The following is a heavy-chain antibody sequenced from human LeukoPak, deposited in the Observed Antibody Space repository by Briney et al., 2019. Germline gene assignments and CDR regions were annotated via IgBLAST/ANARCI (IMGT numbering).Heavy chain of an antibody. J-gene: IGHJ4*02. Sequence: SETLSLTCTVSGGSISSYYWSWIRQPPGKGLEWIGYIYYSGSTNYDPSLKSRVTISVDTSKNQFSLKLSSVTAADTAVYYCARVRQPTNPYYFDYWGQGTLVTVSS. CDR2: IYYSGST. V-gene: IGHV4-59*01. D-gene: IGHD3-10*01. CDR3: ARVRQPTNPYYFDY. CDR1: GGSISSYY.